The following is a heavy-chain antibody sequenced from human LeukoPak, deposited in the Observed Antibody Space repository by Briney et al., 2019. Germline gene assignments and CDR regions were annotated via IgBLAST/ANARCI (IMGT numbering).Heavy chain of an antibody. V-gene: IGHV3-30*02. D-gene: IGHD2-15*01. Sequence: GVSLRLSCAASGFTFSSYGMHWVRQAPGKGLVWVAFIRYEGSKKYYADSVKGRLTISRDKSKNTLYLQINSLRAEDTAVYYCAKVLGGYCSGGSCYEDYYYYYMDVWGKGTTVTVFS. J-gene: IGHJ6*03. CDR2: IRYEGSKK. CDR1: GFTFSSYG. CDR3: AKVLGGYCSGGSCYEDYYYYYMDV.